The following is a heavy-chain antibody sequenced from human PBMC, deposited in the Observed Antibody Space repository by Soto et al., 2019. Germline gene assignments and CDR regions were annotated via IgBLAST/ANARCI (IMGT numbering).Heavy chain of an antibody. V-gene: IGHV3-33*01. CDR2: IWYDGSNK. J-gene: IGHJ6*03. CDR3: ARDSRSHYYGSGLDYYMDV. CDR1: GFTFSSYG. Sequence: GGSLRLSCAASGFTFSSYGMHWVRQAPGKGLEWVAVIWYDGSNKYYADSVKGRFTISRDNSKNTLYLQMNSLRAEDTAVYYCARDSRSHYYGSGLDYYMDVWGKGTTVTVSS. D-gene: IGHD3-10*01.